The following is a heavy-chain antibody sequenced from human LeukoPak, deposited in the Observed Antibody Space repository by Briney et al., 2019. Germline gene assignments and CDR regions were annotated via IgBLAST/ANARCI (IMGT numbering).Heavy chain of an antibody. D-gene: IGHD3-22*01. CDR3: AVPYYYDSSGYYPPAVDY. CDR2: ISYDGSNK. CDR1: GFTFSGYA. J-gene: IGHJ4*02. Sequence: PGGSLRLSCAASGFTFSGYAMHWVRQAPGKGLGWVAVISYDGSNKYYADSVKGRFTISRDNSKNTLYLQMNSLRAEDTAVYYCAVPYYYDSSGYYPPAVDYWGQGTLVTVSS. V-gene: IGHV3-30-3*01.